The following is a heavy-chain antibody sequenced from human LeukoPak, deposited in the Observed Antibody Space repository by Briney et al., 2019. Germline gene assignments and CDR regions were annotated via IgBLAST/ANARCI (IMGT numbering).Heavy chain of an antibody. CDR2: ISYDGSYH. Sequence: PGGSLRLSCAASGFTFSSYWMSWVRQAPGKGLEWVAVISYDGSYHNYVASVKGRFTISRDNSKNTVYLQMHSLRPEDTAFYYCARLRDYNDFWGHYHESEYWGQGTLVTVSS. J-gene: IGHJ4*02. V-gene: IGHV3-30*03. CDR3: ARLRDYNDFWGHYHESEY. D-gene: IGHD3-16*02. CDR1: GFTFSSYW.